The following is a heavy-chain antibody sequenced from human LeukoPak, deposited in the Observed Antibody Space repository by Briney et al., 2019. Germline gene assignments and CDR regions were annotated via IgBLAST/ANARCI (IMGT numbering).Heavy chain of an antibody. J-gene: IGHJ4*02. CDR1: GFTFSSYA. CDR3: AKDPIGIAVQGNFDY. CDR2: ISGRGGST. V-gene: IGHV3-23*01. Sequence: PGGSLRLSCAASGFTFSSYAMSWVRQAPGKGLEWVSAISGRGGSTYYADSVKGRFTISRDNSKNTLYLQMNSLRAEDTAVYYCAKDPIGIAVQGNFDYWGQGTLVTVSS. D-gene: IGHD6-19*01.